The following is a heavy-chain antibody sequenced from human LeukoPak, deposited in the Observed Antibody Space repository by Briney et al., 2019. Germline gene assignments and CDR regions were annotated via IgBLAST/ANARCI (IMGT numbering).Heavy chain of an antibody. J-gene: IGHJ4*02. CDR1: GGSFSGYY. V-gene: IGHV4-34*01. Sequence: PSETLSLTCAVYGGSFSGYYWSWIRQPPGKGLEWIGEINHSGSTNYNPSLKSRVTISVDTSKNQFSLKLSSVPAADTAVYYCGARGVTRNPKFDYWGQGTLVTVSS. CDR2: INHSGST. CDR3: GARGVTRNPKFDY. D-gene: IGHD4-23*01.